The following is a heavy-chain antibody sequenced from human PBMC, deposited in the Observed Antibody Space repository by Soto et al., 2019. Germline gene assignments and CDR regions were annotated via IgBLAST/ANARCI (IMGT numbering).Heavy chain of an antibody. J-gene: IGHJ4*02. Sequence: GAPVKPSSKASGYGFACRSRCSVQHSPGQGLEWMGWISAYNGNTNYAQKLQGRVTMTTDTSTSTAYMELRSLRSDDTAVYYCASGWFGEQDYFDYWGQGTLVTAPQ. CDR1: GYGFACRS. D-gene: IGHD3-10*01. V-gene: IGHV1-18*01. CDR2: ISAYNGNT. CDR3: ASGWFGEQDYFDY.